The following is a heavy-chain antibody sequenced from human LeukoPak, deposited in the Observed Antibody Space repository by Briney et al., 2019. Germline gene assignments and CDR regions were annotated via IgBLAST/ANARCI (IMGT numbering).Heavy chain of an antibody. CDR1: GYTFTSYD. D-gene: IGHD6-19*01. Sequence: GASVKVSCKASGYTFTSYDINCGRQATGQGLEWMGWMNPNNRNTGYAQKIQRRVTMTRNTSISTAYMELSRLRSEDTAVYYCVRGRIAVAGLYVYWGQGTLVTVSS. J-gene: IGHJ4*02. V-gene: IGHV1-8*01. CDR2: MNPNNRNT. CDR3: VRGRIAVAGLYVY.